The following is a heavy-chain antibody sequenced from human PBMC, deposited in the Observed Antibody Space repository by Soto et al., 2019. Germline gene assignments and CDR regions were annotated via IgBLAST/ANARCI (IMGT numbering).Heavy chain of an antibody. D-gene: IGHD1-26*01. CDR1: GGTFSSYA. CDR2: IIPIFGTA. J-gene: IGHJ4*02. CDR3: ARDEGWRIVGATRAFDY. V-gene: IGHV1-69*01. Sequence: QVQLVQSGAEVKKPGSSVKVSCKASGGTFSSYAISWVRQAPGQGLEWMGGIIPIFGTANYAQKFQGRVTISADESTSTAYMELSSLRSEDTAVYYCARDEGWRIVGATRAFDYWGQGTLVTVSS.